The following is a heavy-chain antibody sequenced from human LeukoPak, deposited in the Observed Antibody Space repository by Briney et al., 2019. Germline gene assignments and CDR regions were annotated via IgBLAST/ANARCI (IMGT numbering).Heavy chain of an antibody. Sequence: GGSLRLSCATSGFTFSSYAMHWVRQAPGKGLEWVAVISYDGSNKYYADSVKGRFTISRDNSKNTLYLQMNSLRAEDTAVYYCARRFRGVAVFYYWGQGTLVTVSS. CDR1: GFTFSSYA. J-gene: IGHJ4*02. D-gene: IGHD6-19*01. V-gene: IGHV3-30-3*01. CDR2: ISYDGSNK. CDR3: ARRFRGVAVFYY.